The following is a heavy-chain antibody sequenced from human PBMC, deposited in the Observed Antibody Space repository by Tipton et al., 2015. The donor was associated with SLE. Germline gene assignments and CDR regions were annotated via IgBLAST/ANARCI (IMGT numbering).Heavy chain of an antibody. CDR1: GGSISSSSYY. J-gene: IGHJ4*02. D-gene: IGHD4-23*01. V-gene: IGHV4-39*07. CDR2: IYYSGST. CDR3: TMRGYGANEGLDY. Sequence: TLSLTCTVSGGSISSSSYYWGWIRQPPGKGLEWIGSIYYSGSTYYNPSLKSRVTISVDTSKNQFSLKLSSVTAADTAVYYCTMRGYGANEGLDYWGQGTLVTVSS.